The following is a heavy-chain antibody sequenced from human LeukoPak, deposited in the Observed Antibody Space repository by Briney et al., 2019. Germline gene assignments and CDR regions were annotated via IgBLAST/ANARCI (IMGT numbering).Heavy chain of an antibody. D-gene: IGHD3-3*01. J-gene: IGHJ3*02. CDR3: ARDPPYYDFWSGHDAFDI. CDR2: ISSSGSTI. V-gene: IGHV3-11*04. CDR1: GFTFSDYY. Sequence: GGSLRLSCAASGFTFSDYYMSWIRQAPGKGLEWVSYISSSGSTIYYADSVKGRFTISRDNAKNSLYLQMNSLRAEDTAVYYCARDPPYYDFWSGHDAFDIWGQGTMVTVSS.